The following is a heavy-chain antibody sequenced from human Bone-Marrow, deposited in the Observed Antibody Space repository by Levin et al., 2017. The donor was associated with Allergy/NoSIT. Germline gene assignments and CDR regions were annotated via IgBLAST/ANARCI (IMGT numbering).Heavy chain of an antibody. CDR3: AKWGPTGYSYGYRDDAFDS. V-gene: IGHV3-23*01. CDR2: ISGSGGST. D-gene: IGHD5-18*01. J-gene: IGHJ3*02. Sequence: GGSLRLSCAASGFTFSSYAMSWVRQAPGKGLEWVSAISGSGGSTYYADSVKGRFTISRDNSKNTLYLQMNSLRAEDTAVYYCAKWGPTGYSYGYRDDAFDSWGQGTMVTVSS. CDR1: GFTFSSYA.